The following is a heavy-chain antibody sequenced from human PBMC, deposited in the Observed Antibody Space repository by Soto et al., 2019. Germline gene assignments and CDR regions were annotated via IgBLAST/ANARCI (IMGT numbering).Heavy chain of an antibody. CDR2: INGGRS. Sequence: GGSLRLSCEASGITFSRYDMSWVRQAPGKGLEWVSAINGGRSFYGDSVEGRFTVSRDNSKNTLYLQMSSLRSEDTAMYYCASNRSPGSSWYYFDYWGQGTLVTVSS. J-gene: IGHJ4*02. V-gene: IGHV3-23*01. D-gene: IGHD6-13*01. CDR1: GITFSRYD. CDR3: ASNRSPGSSWYYFDY.